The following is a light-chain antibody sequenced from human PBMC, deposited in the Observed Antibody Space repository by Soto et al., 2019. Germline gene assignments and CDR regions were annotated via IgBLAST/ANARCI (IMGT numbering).Light chain of an antibody. CDR3: QQYGNPPQT. CDR1: QTVLSSS. J-gene: IGKJ1*01. Sequence: EIVLTQSPGTLSLSPGEAVTLSCRASQTVLSSSVAWYQQKPGQPPRLLIYGASTRAPGIPDRFSGSGSGTDFTLTISRLEPEDFGVFYCQQYGNPPQTFGQGTRVEV. CDR2: GAS. V-gene: IGKV3-20*01.